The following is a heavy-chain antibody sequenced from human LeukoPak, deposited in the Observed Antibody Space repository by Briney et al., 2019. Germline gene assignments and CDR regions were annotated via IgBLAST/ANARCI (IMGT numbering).Heavy chain of an antibody. CDR2: ISSNGGST. D-gene: IGHD2-2*01. CDR1: GFTFSSYA. V-gene: IGHV3-64*01. CDR3: ARGRGPAQEWGGY. J-gene: IGHJ4*02. Sequence: RTGGSLRLSCAASGFTFSSYAMHWVRQAPGKGLEYVSAISSNGGSTYYANSVKGRFTISRDNSKNTLYLQMGSLRAEDMAVYYCARGRGPAQEWGGYWGQGTLVTVSS.